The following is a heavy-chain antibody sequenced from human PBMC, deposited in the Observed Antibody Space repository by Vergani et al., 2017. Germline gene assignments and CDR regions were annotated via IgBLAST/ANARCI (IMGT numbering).Heavy chain of an antibody. Sequence: QLHLQESGPGLVKPSQTLSLTCSVSGDSISSGVYYWNWIRQHPGKGLEWIGYIYSTGSTHHNPSLRRRINMSVDTSKNQFSLWVNSVTAADTAVYFCARASLRALVGYYYYMDVWGKGKTVVVSS. D-gene: IGHD3-16*02. V-gene: IGHV4-31*03. CDR1: GDSISSGVYY. CDR2: IYSTGST. CDR3: ARASLRALVGYYYYMDV. J-gene: IGHJ6*03.